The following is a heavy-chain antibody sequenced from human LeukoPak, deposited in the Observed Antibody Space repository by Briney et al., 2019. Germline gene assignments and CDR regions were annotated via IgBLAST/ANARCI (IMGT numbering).Heavy chain of an antibody. CDR3: AGNLYYYDSSGIGAYYFDY. V-gene: IGHV1-18*01. Sequence: GASVKVSCKASGYTFTSYGISWVRQAPGQGLEWMGWISAYNGNTNYAQKLQGRVTMTTDTSTSTAYMELRSLRSDDTAVYYCAGNLYYYDSSGIGAYYFDYWGQGTLVTVSS. CDR2: ISAYNGNT. D-gene: IGHD3-22*01. CDR1: GYTFTSYG. J-gene: IGHJ4*02.